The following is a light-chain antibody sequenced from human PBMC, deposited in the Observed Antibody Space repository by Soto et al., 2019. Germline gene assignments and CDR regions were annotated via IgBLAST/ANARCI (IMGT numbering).Light chain of an antibody. V-gene: IGKV3-11*01. CDR2: DAS. CDR1: QSVRTF. CDR3: QQRSDWPPEYT. J-gene: IGKJ2*01. Sequence: EIVLTQSPATLSLSPGERATLSCRASQSVRTFLAWYQQKPGQAPRLLIYDASKRATGIPARFSGSGSGTDFTLTISRLAPEDFAVYDCQQRSDWPPEYTFGQGTKLEIK.